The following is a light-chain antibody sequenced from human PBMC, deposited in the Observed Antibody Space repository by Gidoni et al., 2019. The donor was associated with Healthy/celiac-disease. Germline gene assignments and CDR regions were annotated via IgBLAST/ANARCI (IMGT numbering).Light chain of an antibody. CDR3: QQYNNWPPWT. CDR2: GAS. CDR1: QSVSSN. J-gene: IGKJ1*01. V-gene: IGKV3-15*01. Sequence: EIVMKQYPATLSVSPGERATLSCRASQSVSSNLAWYQQKPGQAPRLLIYGASTRATGIPARFSGSGSGTEFTLTISSLQSEDFAVYYCQQYNNWPPWTFGQGTKVEIK.